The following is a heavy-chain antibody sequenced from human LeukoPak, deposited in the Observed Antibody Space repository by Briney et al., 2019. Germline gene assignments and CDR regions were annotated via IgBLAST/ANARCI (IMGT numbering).Heavy chain of an antibody. CDR2: INHIGST. Sequence: PSETLSLTCAVYGGSFSGYYWSWIRQPPGKGLEWIGEINHIGSTNYNPSLKSRVTISVDTSKNQFSLKLSSVTAADTAVYYCAGEMDIVVVPAAMFHDAFDIWGQGTMVTVSS. D-gene: IGHD2-2*03. CDR1: GGSFSGYY. V-gene: IGHV4-34*01. J-gene: IGHJ3*02. CDR3: AGEMDIVVVPAAMFHDAFDI.